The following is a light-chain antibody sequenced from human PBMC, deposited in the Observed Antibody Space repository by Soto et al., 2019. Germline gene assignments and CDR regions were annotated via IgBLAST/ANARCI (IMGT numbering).Light chain of an antibody. CDR1: QGIXDF. V-gene: IGKV1-5*03. J-gene: IGKJ1*01. CDR2: XAS. Sequence: IQMTQCPSTLSASVEDRVTITCRASQGIXDFLGWYQKKPGEAPKVLIYXASYLESGVPSRFSGSGSGTEFTITISGLQAYDVATYYCQQYSSNRTFGQGTKVDIK. CDR3: QQYSSNRT.